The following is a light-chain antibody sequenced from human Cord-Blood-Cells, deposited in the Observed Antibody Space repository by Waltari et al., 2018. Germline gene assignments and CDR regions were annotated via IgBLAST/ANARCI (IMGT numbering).Light chain of an antibody. CDR3: MQALQTP. CDR2: LGS. J-gene: IGKJ2*01. V-gene: IGKV2-28*01. Sequence: EIVMTQSPLSLPVTPGEPASISSRSSQSLLHSNGYNYLYGYLQKPGQSPHLLIYLGSSRASWVTDRFSRSGSGTDFTRKTSRVEADDVGVYYCMQALQTPLGQGTKLEI. CDR1: QSLLHSNGYNY.